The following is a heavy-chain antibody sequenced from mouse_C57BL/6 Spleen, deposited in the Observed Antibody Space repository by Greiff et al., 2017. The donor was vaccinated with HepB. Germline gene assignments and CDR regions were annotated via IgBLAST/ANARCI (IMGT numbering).Heavy chain of an antibody. CDR2: IDPENGDT. CDR1: GFNIKDDY. J-gene: IGHJ2*01. V-gene: IGHV14-4*01. Sequence: EVQLQQSGAELVRPGASVKLSCTASGFNIKDDYMHWVKQRPDQGLEWIGWIDPENGDTEYASKFQGKATITADTSSNTAYLQLSSLTSEDTAVYYCTTWGVRGGYWGQGTTLTVAS. D-gene: IGHD2-2*01. CDR3: TTWGVRGGY.